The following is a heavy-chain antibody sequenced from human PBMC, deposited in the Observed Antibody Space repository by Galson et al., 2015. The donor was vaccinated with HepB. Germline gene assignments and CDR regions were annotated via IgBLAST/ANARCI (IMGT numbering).Heavy chain of an antibody. Sequence: SLRLSCAASGFTFSSYSMNWVRQAPGKGLEWVSSISSSSSYIYYADSVKGRFTIPRDNAKNSLYLQMNSLRAEDTAVYYCARALERIVVVNGPGRGYWGQGTLVTVSS. CDR3: ARALERIVVVNGPGRGY. CDR2: ISSSSSYI. CDR1: GFTFSSYS. J-gene: IGHJ4*02. V-gene: IGHV3-21*01. D-gene: IGHD3-22*01.